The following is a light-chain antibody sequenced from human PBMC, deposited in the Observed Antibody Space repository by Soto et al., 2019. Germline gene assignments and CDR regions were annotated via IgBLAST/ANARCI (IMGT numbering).Light chain of an antibody. CDR3: SSYAGTYIV. CDR2: DVS. V-gene: IGLV2-8*01. Sequence: QSVLTQPPSASGSPGQSVTISCTGTSSDVGGYNYVSWYQQHPGKAPKLMIYDVSQRPSGVPDRFSGSKSGNTASLTVSGLQAEDEDDYYCSSYAGTYIVFGTGTKVTVL. CDR1: SSDVGGYNY. J-gene: IGLJ1*01.